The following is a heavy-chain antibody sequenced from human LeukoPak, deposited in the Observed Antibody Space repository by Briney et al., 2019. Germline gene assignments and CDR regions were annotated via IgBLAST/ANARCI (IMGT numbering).Heavy chain of an antibody. J-gene: IGHJ4*02. V-gene: IGHV3-7*03. Sequence: GGSLRLSCAASGFTFSSYAMSWVRQAPGKGLEWVANIKQDGSEKSYVESVRGRFTISRDNAKNSLYLQLNSLRAEDTALYYCARDNPPDYRGQGTLVTVSS. CDR1: GFTFSSYA. CDR3: ARDNPPDY. CDR2: IKQDGSEK.